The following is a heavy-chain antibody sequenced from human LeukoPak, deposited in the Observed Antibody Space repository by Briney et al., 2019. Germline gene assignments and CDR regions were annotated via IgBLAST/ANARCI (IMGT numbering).Heavy chain of an antibody. CDR2: ILSDGSKE. D-gene: IGHD4-23*01. CDR1: GFAFSSYG. J-gene: IGHJ3*02. CDR3: AREGRDYGGNSGAFDI. V-gene: IGHV3-30*19. Sequence: GGSLRLSCAASGFAFSSYGMHWVRQAPGKGLEWVAVILSDGSKEFYTDSVKGRFTISRDNSKNTLYLQMNSLRAEDTAVYYCAREGRDYGGNSGAFDIWGQGTMVTVSS.